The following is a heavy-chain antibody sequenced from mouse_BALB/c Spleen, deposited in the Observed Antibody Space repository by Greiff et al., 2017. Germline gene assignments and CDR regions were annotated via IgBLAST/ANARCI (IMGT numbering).Heavy chain of an antibody. J-gene: IGHJ4*01. CDR3: ARLDY. V-gene: IGHV3-2*02. CDR1: GYSITSDYA. Sequence: DVKLQESGPGLVKPSQSLSLTCTVTGYSITSDYAWNWIRQFPGNKLEWMGYISYSGSTSYNPSLKSRISITRDTSKNQFFLQLNSVTTEDTATYYCARLDYWGQGTSVTVSS. CDR2: ISYSGST.